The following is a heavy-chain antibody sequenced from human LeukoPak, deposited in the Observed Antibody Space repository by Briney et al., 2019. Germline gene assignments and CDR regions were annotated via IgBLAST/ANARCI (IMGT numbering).Heavy chain of an antibody. Sequence: GGSLRLSCAASGFTFSNAWMTWVRQAPGKGLEWVGRIKSKTDGGTTDYAAPVKGRFTISRDDSKNTLYLQMNSLKTEDTAVYYCTTDTLGIQYFDYWGQGTLVTVSS. V-gene: IGHV3-15*01. D-gene: IGHD7-27*01. CDR1: GFTFSNAW. CDR3: TTDTLGIQYFDY. CDR2: IKSKTDGGTT. J-gene: IGHJ4*02.